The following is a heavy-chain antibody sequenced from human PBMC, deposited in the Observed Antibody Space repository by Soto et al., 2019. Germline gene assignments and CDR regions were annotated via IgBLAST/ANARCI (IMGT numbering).Heavy chain of an antibody. CDR1: GFSLSSARMA. CDR2: IYWDDDK. J-gene: IGHJ4*02. D-gene: IGHD6-19*01. CDR3: AHTVVAGLGYYFDY. V-gene: IGHV2-5*02. Sequence: SGPTLVNPTQTLTLTCTFSGFSLSSARMAVGWIRQPPGKALEWLALIYWDDDKRYSPFLKSRLTITKDTSKNQVVLTMSNMDPVDTARYCCAHTVVAGLGYYFDYWGQGTLVTVSS.